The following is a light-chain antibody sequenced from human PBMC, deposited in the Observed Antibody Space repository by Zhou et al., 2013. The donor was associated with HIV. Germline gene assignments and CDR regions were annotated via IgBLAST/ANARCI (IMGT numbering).Light chain of an antibody. J-gene: IGKJ2*01. CDR1: QSVSSSN. CDR3: QQDDTSPYT. V-gene: IGKV3-20*01. CDR2: GTS. Sequence: EMVMTQSPATLSVSPGEGVTLSCRASQSVSSSNLLWCQQKPGQAPRLLIYGTSVRATGISDRFSGSGSGTDFTLTITRLEPEDSAVYYCQQDDTSPYTFGQGTKLEIK.